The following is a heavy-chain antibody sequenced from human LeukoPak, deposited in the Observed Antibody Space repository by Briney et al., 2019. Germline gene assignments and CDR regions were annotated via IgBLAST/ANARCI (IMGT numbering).Heavy chain of an antibody. CDR1: GGSFSGYY. J-gene: IGHJ6*03. V-gene: IGHV4-34*01. Sequence: SETLSLTCAVYGGSFSGYYWSWIRQPPGKGLEWIGEINHSGSTNYNPSLKSRVTISVDTSKNQFSLKLSSVTAADTAVYYCARETRLPDIVVVPAARYYYYYYMDVWGKGTTVTVSS. D-gene: IGHD2-2*01. CDR3: ARETRLPDIVVVPAARYYYYYYMDV. CDR2: INHSGST.